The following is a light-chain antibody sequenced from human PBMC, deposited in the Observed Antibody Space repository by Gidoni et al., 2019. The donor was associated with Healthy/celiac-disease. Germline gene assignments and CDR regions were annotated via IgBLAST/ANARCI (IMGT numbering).Light chain of an antibody. Sequence: EIVLTQSPATLSLFPGERATLSCRASQSVSSYLAWYQQKPGQAPRLLIYDASNRATGIPARFSGSGSGTDFTLTISSLEPEDFAVYYCQQRSNWPRGLTFGGGTKVEIK. CDR1: QSVSSY. V-gene: IGKV3-11*01. CDR3: QQRSNWPRGLT. CDR2: DAS. J-gene: IGKJ4*01.